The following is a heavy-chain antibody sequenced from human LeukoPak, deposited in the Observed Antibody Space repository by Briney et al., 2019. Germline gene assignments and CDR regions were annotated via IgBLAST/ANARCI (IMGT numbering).Heavy chain of an antibody. D-gene: IGHD3-22*01. CDR2: IYYSGST. CDR3: ARHGSDYYDSSGYYYGYFQH. V-gene: IGHV4-59*08. J-gene: IGHJ1*01. CDR1: GGSISSYY. Sequence: PSETLSLTCTVSGGSISSYYWGWIRQPPGKGLEWIGYIYYSGSTNYNPSLKSRVTISVDTSKNQFSLKLSSVTAADTAVYYYARHGSDYYDSSGYYYGYFQHWGQGTLVTVSS.